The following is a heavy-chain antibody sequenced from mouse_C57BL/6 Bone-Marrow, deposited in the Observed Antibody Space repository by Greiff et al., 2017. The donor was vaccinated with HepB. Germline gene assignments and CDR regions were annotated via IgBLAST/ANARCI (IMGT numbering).Heavy chain of an antibody. CDR3: ARKECYYYGSSSYWYFDV. CDR2: IWTGGGT. J-gene: IGHJ1*03. CDR1: GFSLTSYA. Sequence: VQLVESGPGLVAPSQSLSITCTVSGFSLTSYAISWVRQPPGKGLEWLGVIWTGGGTNYNSAHKSRLSISKDKSKSQGFLKMNSLQTDDTARYYCARKECYYYGSSSYWYFDVWGTGTTVTVSS. D-gene: IGHD1-1*01. V-gene: IGHV2-9-1*01.